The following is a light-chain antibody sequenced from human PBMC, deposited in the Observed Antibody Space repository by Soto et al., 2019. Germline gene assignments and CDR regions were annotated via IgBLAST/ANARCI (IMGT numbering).Light chain of an antibody. CDR3: SSYAGSNNFV. CDR2: GVA. J-gene: IGLJ1*01. Sequence: QSVLTQPPSASGSPEQSVTMSCTGTSSDVGGYNYVSWFQQHPGKAPKVIIYGVANRPSGVPDRFSGSKSGNTASLTVSGLQAEDEADYYCSSYAGSNNFVFGTGTKVTVL. CDR1: SSDVGGYNY. V-gene: IGLV2-8*01.